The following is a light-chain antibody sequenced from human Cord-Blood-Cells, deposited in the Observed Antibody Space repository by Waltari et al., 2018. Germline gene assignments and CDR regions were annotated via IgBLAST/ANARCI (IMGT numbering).Light chain of an antibody. CDR3: QQYYSYPQT. CDR1: QGISSY. CDR2: AAS. V-gene: IGKV1-8*01. Sequence: AIRMTQSPSSFSASTGDRVTITCRASQGISSYLAWYQQKPGKAPNLLIYAASTLHSGVPARFSGSGSGTDFTLAISCLQSEDFATYYCQQYYSYPQTFGQGTKVEIK. J-gene: IGKJ1*01.